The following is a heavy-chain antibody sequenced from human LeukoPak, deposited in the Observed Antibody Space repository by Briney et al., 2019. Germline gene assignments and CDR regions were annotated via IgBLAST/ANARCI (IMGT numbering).Heavy chain of an antibody. CDR1: GGSISSGSYY. D-gene: IGHD1-26*01. CDR2: IYTSGST. J-gene: IGHJ4*02. CDR3: ARALWELLDY. V-gene: IGHV4-61*02. Sequence: SETLSLTCTVSGGSISSGSYYWSWIRQPAGKGLEWIGRIYTSGSTNYNPSLKSRVTISVDTSKNQFSLKLSSVTAADTAVYYCARALWELLDYWGQGTLVTVSS.